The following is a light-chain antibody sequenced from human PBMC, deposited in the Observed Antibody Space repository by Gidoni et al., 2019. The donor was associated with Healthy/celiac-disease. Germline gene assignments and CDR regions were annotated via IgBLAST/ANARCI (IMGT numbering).Light chain of an antibody. V-gene: IGKV1-8*01. CDR1: QGISSY. Sequence: AIRMTQSPSSLSASTGDRVTITCRASQGISSYLAWYQQKPGKAPKLLIYAASTLQSGVPSRFSGSGSGTDFTLTISCLQSEDFATYYCQQYYSYPYTFXXXTKLEIK. J-gene: IGKJ2*01. CDR3: QQYYSYPYT. CDR2: AAS.